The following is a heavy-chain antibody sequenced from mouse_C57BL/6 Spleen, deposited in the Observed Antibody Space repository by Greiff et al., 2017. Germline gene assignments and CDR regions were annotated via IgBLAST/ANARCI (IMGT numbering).Heavy chain of an antibody. D-gene: IGHD1-1*02. J-gene: IGHJ4*01. CDR2: IYPGDGDT. Sequence: QLKQSGPELVKPGASVKISCKASGYAFSSSWMNWVKQRPGKGLEWIGRIYPGDGDTNYNGKFKGKATLTADKSSSTAYMQLSSLTSEDSAVYFCAREEVLSEGYYAVDYWGQGTSVTVSS. V-gene: IGHV1-82*01. CDR3: AREEVLSEGYYAVDY. CDR1: GYAFSSSW.